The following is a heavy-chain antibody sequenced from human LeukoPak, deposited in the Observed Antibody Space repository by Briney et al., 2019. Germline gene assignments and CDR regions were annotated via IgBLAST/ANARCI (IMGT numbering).Heavy chain of an antibody. J-gene: IGHJ4*02. CDR2: INSDASTT. D-gene: IGHD1-26*01. CDR1: GFTFSSYW. CDR3: TRVAGSGSVD. V-gene: IGHV3-74*01. Sequence: GGSLRLSRAASGFTFSSYWMHWVRHAPGKGLVWVSRINSDASTTSYADSVKGRFTISRDNAKNTLHLQMDSLRAEDTAVYYCTRVAGSGSVDWGQGTLVTVSS.